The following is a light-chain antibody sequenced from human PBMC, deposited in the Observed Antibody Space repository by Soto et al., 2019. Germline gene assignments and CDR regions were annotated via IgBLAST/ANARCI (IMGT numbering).Light chain of an antibody. CDR1: QSVSNNY. Sequence: ESVLTQSPGTLSLSPGERATLSCRASQSVSNNYLAWYQQKPGQAPRLLIYVASNRAPGIPDRFSGSGSGTDFTLTISRLEPEDFALYYCQQYGSTPLTFGGGTKVDIK. CDR3: QQYGSTPLT. V-gene: IGKV3-20*01. J-gene: IGKJ4*01. CDR2: VAS.